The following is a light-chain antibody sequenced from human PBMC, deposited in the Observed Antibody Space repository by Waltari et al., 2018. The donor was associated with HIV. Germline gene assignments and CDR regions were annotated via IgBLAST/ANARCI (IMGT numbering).Light chain of an antibody. V-gene: IGKV1-9*01. CDR3: QQFKSYPLT. Sequence: DIQLTQSPSFLSASVGDRVTITCRASQDINYYFAWYQQKPGKAPKVLIYSAFTLQSGVPSRFSGSGSGTEFTLTISSLQPEDFATYYCQQFKSYPLTFGGGTKVEIK. J-gene: IGKJ4*01. CDR2: SAF. CDR1: QDINYY.